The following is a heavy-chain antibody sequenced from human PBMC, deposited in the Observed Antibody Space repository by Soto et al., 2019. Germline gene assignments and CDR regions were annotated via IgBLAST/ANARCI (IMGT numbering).Heavy chain of an antibody. J-gene: IGHJ3*02. D-gene: IGHD3-3*01. CDR3: ARDQGRFLEWLPLHYGAFDI. Sequence: GASVKVSCKASGYTFTSYYMHWVRQAPGQGLEWMGIINPSGGSTSYAQKFQGRVTMTRDTSTSTVYMELSSLRSEDTAVYYCARDQGRFLEWLPLHYGAFDIWGQGTMVTVSS. CDR2: INPSGGST. CDR1: GYTFTSYY. V-gene: IGHV1-46*03.